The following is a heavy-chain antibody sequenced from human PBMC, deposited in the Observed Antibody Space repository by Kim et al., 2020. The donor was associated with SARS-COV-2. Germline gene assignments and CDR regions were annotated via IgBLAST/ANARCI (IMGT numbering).Heavy chain of an antibody. CDR1: GFTFDDYA. V-gene: IGHV3-9*01. D-gene: IGHD6-6*01. J-gene: IGHJ5*02. Sequence: GGSLRLSCAASGFTFDDYAMHWVRQAPGKGLEWVSGISWNSGSIGYADSVKGRFTISRDNAKNSLYLQMNSLRAEDTALYYCAKDLAARFGGSNWFDPWGQGTLVTVSS. CDR2: ISWNSGSI. CDR3: AKDLAARFGGSNWFDP.